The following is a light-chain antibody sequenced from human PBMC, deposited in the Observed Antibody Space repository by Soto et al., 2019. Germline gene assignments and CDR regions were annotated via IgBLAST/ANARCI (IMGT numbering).Light chain of an antibody. CDR3: AAWDYSLSGYWV. CDR1: ISNIGRNY. J-gene: IGLJ3*02. V-gene: IGLV1-47*01. Sequence: QSVLSQPPSASGTPGQRVTISCSGSISNIGRNYVYWYQQVPGTAPKLLIFRNNQRPSGVPDRFSGSKSGTSAPLAISGLRSEDEADYFCAAWDYSLSGYWVFGGGTKVTVL. CDR2: RNN.